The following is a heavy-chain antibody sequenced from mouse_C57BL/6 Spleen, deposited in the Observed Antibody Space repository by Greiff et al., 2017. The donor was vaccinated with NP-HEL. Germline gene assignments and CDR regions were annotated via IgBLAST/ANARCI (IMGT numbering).Heavy chain of an antibody. V-gene: IGHV3-6*01. CDR3: ARDWDRGAWFAY. J-gene: IGHJ3*01. CDR2: ISYDGSN. Sequence: EVQLQESGPGLVKPSQSLSLTCSVTGYSITSGYYWNWIRQFPGNKLEWMGYISYDGSNNYNPSLKNRISITRDTSTNHFFLMLNSVTTDDTATYYCARDWDRGAWFAYWGQGTLVTVSA. D-gene: IGHD3-3*01. CDR1: GYSITSGYY.